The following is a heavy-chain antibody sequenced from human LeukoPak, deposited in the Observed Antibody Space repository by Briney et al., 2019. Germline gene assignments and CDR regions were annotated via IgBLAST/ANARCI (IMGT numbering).Heavy chain of an antibody. Sequence: GGSLRLSCVASANYWIHWVRQAPGKGLVWVSHINSDGSWTSYADSVKGRFTISKDNAKNTVYLQMSSLRAEDTAVYYCVSFYETYWGRGTLVTDSS. V-gene: IGHV3-74*01. J-gene: IGHJ4*02. CDR2: INSDGSWT. CDR1: ANYW. CDR3: VSFYETY. D-gene: IGHD2/OR15-2a*01.